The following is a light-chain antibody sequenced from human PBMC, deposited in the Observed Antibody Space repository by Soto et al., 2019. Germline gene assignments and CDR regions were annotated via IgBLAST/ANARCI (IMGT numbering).Light chain of an antibody. V-gene: IGLV2-8*01. Sequence: SLLGQPPSASVSPGQSVTISCTGTRNDIGAYEFVSWYQHHPGKAPKLIIYEVVQRPSGVPDRFSGSKSGNTASLTVSGLQAADEADYYCKSYAGSNPYVFGTGTKV. CDR3: KSYAGSNPYV. CDR1: RNDIGAYEF. CDR2: EVV. J-gene: IGLJ1*01.